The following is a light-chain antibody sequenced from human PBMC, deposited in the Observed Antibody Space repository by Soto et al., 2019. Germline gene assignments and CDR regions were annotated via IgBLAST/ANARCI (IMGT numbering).Light chain of an antibody. CDR3: AAWDGSLSGRV. Sequence: QSVLTQSPSASATPGQRVTISCSGSSSNIGSNYVYWYRQLPGTAPKLIIYSDTQRPSGVPDRFSGYKSGTSASLVISGLRSEDEADYYCAAWDGSLSGRVFGGGTKLTVL. J-gene: IGLJ2*01. CDR1: SSNIGSNY. CDR2: SDT. V-gene: IGLV1-47*02.